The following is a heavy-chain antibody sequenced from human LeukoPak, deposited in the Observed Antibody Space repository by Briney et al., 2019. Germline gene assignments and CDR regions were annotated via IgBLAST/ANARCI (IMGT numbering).Heavy chain of an antibody. CDR3: ARGTLGSGSYYMELSV. CDR2: INPSGGST. V-gene: IGHV1-46*01. Sequence: GASVKVSCKASGYTFTSYYMHWVRQAPGQGLEWMGIINPSGGSTSYAQKFQGRVTMTRDTSTSTVYMELSSLRSEDTAVYYCARGTLGSGSYYMELSVWGQGTTVTVSS. CDR1: GYTFTSYY. D-gene: IGHD3-10*01. J-gene: IGHJ6*02.